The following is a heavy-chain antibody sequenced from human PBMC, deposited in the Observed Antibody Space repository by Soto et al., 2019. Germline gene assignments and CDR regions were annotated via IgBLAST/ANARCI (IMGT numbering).Heavy chain of an antibody. V-gene: IGHV3-30-3*01. J-gene: IGHJ6*02. CDR1: GFTFSNYA. D-gene: IGHD2-15*01. CDR3: ARAGCDGGTCYTLVGLRYGMDV. Sequence: QVQLVESGGGVVQPGRSLRLSCAASGFTFSNYAMHWVRQAPGKGLEWVAVISYDGNNKYYADSVKGRFTISRDNSKNTLYLQMNSLRAEDTAVYYCARAGCDGGTCYTLVGLRYGMDVWGQGTTVTVSS. CDR2: ISYDGNNK.